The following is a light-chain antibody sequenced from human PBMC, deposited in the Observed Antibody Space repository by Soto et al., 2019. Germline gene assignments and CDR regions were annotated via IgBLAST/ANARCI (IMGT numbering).Light chain of an antibody. J-gene: IGKJ1*01. CDR3: QHYNSYPEA. Sequence: DIQCSLSPSSFSASVGDRVTIPCRASQTISSYLAWYQQKPGKAPKLLIYTASTLQSGVPSRFSGSGSGTEFTLTISSLQPDDFATYYCQHYNSYPEAFGQGTKVDIK. CDR1: QTISSY. V-gene: IGKV1-5*03. CDR2: TAS.